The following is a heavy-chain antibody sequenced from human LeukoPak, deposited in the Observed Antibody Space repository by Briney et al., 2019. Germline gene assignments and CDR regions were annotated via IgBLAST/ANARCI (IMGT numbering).Heavy chain of an antibody. D-gene: IGHD6-6*01. V-gene: IGHV1-18*01. J-gene: IGHJ6*02. CDR1: GYTFTSYG. CDR2: ISAYNGNT. Sequence: ASVKVSCKASGYTFTSYGISWVRQAPGQGLEWMGRISAYNGNTNYAQKLQGRVTMTTDTSTSTAYMELRSLRSDDTAVYYCARVELARPGEIYYYYGMDVWGQGTTVTVSS. CDR3: ARVELARPGEIYYYYGMDV.